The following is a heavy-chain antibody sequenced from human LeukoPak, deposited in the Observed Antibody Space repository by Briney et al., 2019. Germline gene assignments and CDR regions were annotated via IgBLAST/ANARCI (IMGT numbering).Heavy chain of an antibody. CDR3: AKEPAKQWLALGDY. D-gene: IGHD6-19*01. CDR1: GFTFSSFG. Sequence: PGRSLRLSCAASGFTFSSFGMHWVRQAPGKGLEWVAVIWYDGSNKYYADSVKGRFTISRDTSKNTLYLQMNSLRAEDTAVYYCAKEPAKQWLALGDYWGQGTLVTVSS. CDR2: IWYDGSNK. J-gene: IGHJ4*02. V-gene: IGHV3-33*06.